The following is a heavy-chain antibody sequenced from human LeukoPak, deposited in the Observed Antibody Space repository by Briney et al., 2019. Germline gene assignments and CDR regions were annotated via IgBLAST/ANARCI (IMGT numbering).Heavy chain of an antibody. CDR2: INHSGST. CDR1: GVSFSGYY. Sequence: SETLSLTCAVYGVSFSGYYWSWIRQPPGKGLEWIGEINHSGSTNYSPSLKSRVTISVDTSKNQFSLKLSSVTAADTAVYYCAREQWLVYFDYWGQGTLVTVSS. J-gene: IGHJ4*02. D-gene: IGHD6-19*01. CDR3: AREQWLVYFDY. V-gene: IGHV4-34*01.